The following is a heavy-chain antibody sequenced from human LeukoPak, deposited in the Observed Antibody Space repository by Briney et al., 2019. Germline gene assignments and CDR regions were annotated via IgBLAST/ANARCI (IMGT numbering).Heavy chain of an antibody. V-gene: IGHV4-4*02. CDR2: IFHSGST. CDR1: GASIIGPKW. Sequence: SETLSLTCTVSGASIIGPKWWNWVRLSPGKGMEWIGEIFHSGSTHYNPSLKSRVTISVDTSKNQFSLILTSVTDADTAVYYCARRPTVSSYHYYMDVWGKGTTVTISS. J-gene: IGHJ6*03. D-gene: IGHD4-17*01. CDR3: ARRPTVSSYHYYMDV.